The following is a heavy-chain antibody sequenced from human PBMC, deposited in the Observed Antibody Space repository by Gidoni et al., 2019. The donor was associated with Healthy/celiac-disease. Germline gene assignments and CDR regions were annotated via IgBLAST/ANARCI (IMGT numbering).Heavy chain of an antibody. CDR2: ISGSGGST. Sequence: EVQLLASGGGLVQPGGSLRLSCAASGFTFSSYAMSWVRQAPGKGLAWVSAISGSGGSTYYADSVKGRFTISRDNSKNTLYLQMNSLRAEDTAVYYCAKEGSSGWYVFWYFDLWGRGTLVTVSS. D-gene: IGHD6-19*01. CDR1: GFTFSSYA. V-gene: IGHV3-23*01. CDR3: AKEGSSGWYVFWYFDL. J-gene: IGHJ2*01.